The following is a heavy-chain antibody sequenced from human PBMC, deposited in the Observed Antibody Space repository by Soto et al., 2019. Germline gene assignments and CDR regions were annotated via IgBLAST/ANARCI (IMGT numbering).Heavy chain of an antibody. Sequence: GLLGLSCAASRFTFSAYYMIWIPQAPRKGPGWVSYISSSATVIYYGEFGKVRITISRAYAKKSLYLLMNGLSTKDTAVYYCARAYSDAFDIWGQETMGTVSS. CDR1: RFTFSAYY. D-gene: IGHD2-15*01. CDR3: ARAYSDAFDI. CDR2: ISSSATVI. J-gene: IGHJ3*02. V-gene: IGHV3-11*01.